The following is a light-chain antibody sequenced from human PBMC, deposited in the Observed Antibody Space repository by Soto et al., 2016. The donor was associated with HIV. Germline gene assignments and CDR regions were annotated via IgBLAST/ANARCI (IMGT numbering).Light chain of an antibody. V-gene: IGKV1-39*01. Sequence: DIQMTQSPSSLSASVGDRVNITCRASQSIGGFLNWYQQIPGKAPSLLIFDASSLQSGVPSRFSGSGSGTDFTLIISSLQPEDSATYFCQQSDSPPYTFGQGTKVQI. CDR1: QSIGGF. J-gene: IGKJ2*01. CDR2: DAS. CDR3: QQSDSPPYT.